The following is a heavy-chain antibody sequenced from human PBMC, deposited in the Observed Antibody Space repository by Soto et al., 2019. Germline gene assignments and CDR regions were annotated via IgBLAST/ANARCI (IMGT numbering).Heavy chain of an antibody. V-gene: IGHV1-69*01. J-gene: IGHJ6*02. CDR2: SIPIFGTA. Sequence: QVQLVQSGAEVTKPGSSVKVSCKASGGSFRTYTFSWVRQAPGQGLDWMGRSIPIFGTANYAQKFHGRVTITADEYTSTAYMELSSLRPEDTAVYYCAREACSGGNCYGPYYYRYGLDVWGQGTTVTVSS. D-gene: IGHD2-15*01. CDR3: AREACSGGNCYGPYYYRYGLDV. CDR1: GGSFRTYT.